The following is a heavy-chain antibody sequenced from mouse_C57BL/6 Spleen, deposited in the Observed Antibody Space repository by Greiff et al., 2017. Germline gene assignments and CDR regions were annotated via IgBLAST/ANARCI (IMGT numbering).Heavy chain of an antibody. J-gene: IGHJ1*03. CDR2: INPNNGGT. Sequence: VQLQQSGPELVKPGASVKIPCKASGYTFTDYNMDWVKQSHGKSLEWIGDINPNNGGTIYNQKFKGKATLTVDKSSSTAYMDLRSLTSEDTSVYYCARKVNYDYDGYFDVWGTGTTVTVSS. V-gene: IGHV1-18*01. D-gene: IGHD2-4*01. CDR3: ARKVNYDYDGYFDV. CDR1: GYTFTDYN.